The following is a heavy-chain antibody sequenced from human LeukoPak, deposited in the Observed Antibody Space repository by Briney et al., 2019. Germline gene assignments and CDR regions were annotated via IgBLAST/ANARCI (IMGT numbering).Heavy chain of an antibody. CDR1: GGSISSGDYY. CDR3: ARHKRYYDFWSGDYMDV. Sequence: SETLSLTCTVSGGSISSGDYYWSWIRQPPGKGLEWIGYIYYSGSTYYNPSLKSRVTISVDTSKNQFSLKLSSVTAADTAVYYCARHKRYYDFWSGDYMDVWGKGTTVTVSS. D-gene: IGHD3-3*01. V-gene: IGHV4-30-4*08. J-gene: IGHJ6*03. CDR2: IYYSGST.